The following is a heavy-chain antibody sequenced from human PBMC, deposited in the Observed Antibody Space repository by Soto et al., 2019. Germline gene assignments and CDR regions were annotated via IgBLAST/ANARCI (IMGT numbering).Heavy chain of an antibody. J-gene: IGHJ6*03. CDR1: GGSISSSSYY. V-gene: IGHV4-39*01. CDR3: ARSLYEYYYYYYYMDV. D-gene: IGHD3-10*01. CDR2: IYYSGST. Sequence: SETLSLTCTVSGGSISSSSYYWGWIRQPPGKGLEWIGSIYYSGSTYYNPSLKSRVTISVDTSKNQFSLKLSSVTAADTAVYYCARSLYEYYYYYYYMDVWGKGTTVTVS.